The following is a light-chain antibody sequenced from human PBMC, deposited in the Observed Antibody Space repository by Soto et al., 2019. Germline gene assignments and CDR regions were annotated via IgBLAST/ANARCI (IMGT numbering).Light chain of an antibody. Sequence: EIVLTQSPGTLSLSPGERATLSCRASQSLSNNYLAWYQQKPGQAPRLLIYGASNRATGIPDRFSGSGSGTDFTLTISRLEPEDFAVYYCLQFDNSPLYTFGQGTKVDI. J-gene: IGKJ2*01. CDR2: GAS. CDR3: LQFDNSPLYT. V-gene: IGKV3-20*01. CDR1: QSLSNNY.